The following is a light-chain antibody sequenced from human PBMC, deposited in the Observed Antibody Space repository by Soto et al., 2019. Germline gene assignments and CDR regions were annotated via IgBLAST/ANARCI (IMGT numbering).Light chain of an antibody. CDR2: GAS. Sequence: DIVLTQSPGTLSLSPGERATLSCRASQSVGSIYLAWYQQKPGQAPRLLIHGASNRATGIAARFSGSGSGTEFTLTISGLQSEDFATYYCQQYNNWPVTFGGGTKVDIK. CDR1: QSVGSIY. CDR3: QQYNNWPVT. V-gene: IGKV3D-15*01. J-gene: IGKJ4*01.